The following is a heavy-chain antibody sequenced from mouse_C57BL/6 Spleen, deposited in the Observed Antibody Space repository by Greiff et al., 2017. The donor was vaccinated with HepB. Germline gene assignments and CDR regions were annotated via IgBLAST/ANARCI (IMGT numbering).Heavy chain of an antibody. D-gene: IGHD1-1*01. CDR1: GYAFSSYW. CDR3: ARVTTVVATNFDY. J-gene: IGHJ2*01. Sequence: QVQLQQSGAELVKPGASVKISCKASGYAFSSYWMNWVKQRPGKGLEWIGQIYPGDGDTNYNGKFKGKATLTADKSSSTAYMQLSSLTSEDSAVYFCARVTTVVATNFDYWGQGTTLTVSS. CDR2: IYPGDGDT. V-gene: IGHV1-80*01.